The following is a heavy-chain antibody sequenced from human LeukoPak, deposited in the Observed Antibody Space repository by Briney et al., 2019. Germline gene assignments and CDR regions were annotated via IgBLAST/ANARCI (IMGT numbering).Heavy chain of an antibody. J-gene: IGHJ4*02. CDR3: ARVVDNWNYGSLDY. D-gene: IGHD1-7*01. CDR1: GYTFTGYY. V-gene: IGHV1-2*02. Sequence: ASVKVSCKASGYTFTGYYMHWVRQAPGQGLEWMGWINPNSGGTNYAQKFQGRVTMTRDTSISTAYMELSRLRSDDTAVYYCARVVDNWNYGSLDYWGQGTLVTVSS. CDR2: INPNSGGT.